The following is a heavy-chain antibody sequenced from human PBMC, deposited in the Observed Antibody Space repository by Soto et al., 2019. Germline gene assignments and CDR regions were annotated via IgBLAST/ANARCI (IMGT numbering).Heavy chain of an antibody. Sequence: QVQLVESGGGVVQPGRSLRLSCAASGFTFRSYGMHWVRQAPGKGLEWVAVIWYDGSNKYYADSVKGRFTISRVNSKNALYLQMNSLRAEDTAVYYCARSDSMGYYYYGMDVWGQGTTVTVSS. CDR1: GFTFRSYG. CDR3: ARSDSMGYYYYGMDV. J-gene: IGHJ6*02. CDR2: IWYDGSNK. D-gene: IGHD3-22*01. V-gene: IGHV3-33*01.